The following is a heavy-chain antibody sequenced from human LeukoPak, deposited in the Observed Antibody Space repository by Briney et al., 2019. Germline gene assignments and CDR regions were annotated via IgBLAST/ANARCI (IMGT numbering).Heavy chain of an antibody. D-gene: IGHD1-1*01. CDR3: ARHRDAGFHNRALDV. J-gene: IGHJ6*02. CDR1: GYSFTSYW. Sequence: GESLKISCKGSGYSFTSYWIGWVRQMPGKGLEWMGIIYPGDSDTRYSPSFQGQVTISVDESISTAYLQWSSLKASDTAIYYCARHRDAGFHNRALDVWGQGTTVTVSS. V-gene: IGHV5-51*01. CDR2: IYPGDSDT.